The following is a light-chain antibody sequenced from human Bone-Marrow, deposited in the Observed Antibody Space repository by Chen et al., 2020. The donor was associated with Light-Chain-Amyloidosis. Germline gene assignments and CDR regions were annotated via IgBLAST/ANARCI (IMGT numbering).Light chain of an antibody. CDR3: SSYTSTGTL. CDR2: DVS. V-gene: IGLV2-14*01. J-gene: IGLJ1*01. CDR1: SSDVGGYNY. Sequence: QSALTQPASVSGSPGQSITISCTGTSSDVGGYNYVPWYQPHPGKAPKLMVYDVSNRPSGVSTRFAGSKSGNTASLTISRLQAEDEAEYDCSSYTSTGTLFGTGTKVTVL.